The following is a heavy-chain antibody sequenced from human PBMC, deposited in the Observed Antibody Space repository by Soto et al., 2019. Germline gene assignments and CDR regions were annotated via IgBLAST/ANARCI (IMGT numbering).Heavy chain of an antibody. CDR3: ARSITMVRRALPDFVY. J-gene: IGHJ4*02. Sequence: SSETLSLTCAVSGGSISSGGYSWSWIRQPPGKGLEWIGYIYHSGSTYYNPSLKSRVTISVDRSKNQFSLKLSSVTAADTAVYYCARSITMVRRALPDFVYWGQGILVTVSS. CDR1: GGSISSGGYS. D-gene: IGHD3-10*01. CDR2: IYHSGST. V-gene: IGHV4-30-2*01.